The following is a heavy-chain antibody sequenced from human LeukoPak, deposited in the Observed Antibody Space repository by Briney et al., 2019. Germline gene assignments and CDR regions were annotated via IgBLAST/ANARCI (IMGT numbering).Heavy chain of an antibody. CDR2: LFGGGTI. D-gene: IGHD1-1*01. J-gene: IGHJ4*02. V-gene: IGHV3-53*01. Sequence: GSLRLSCAASGCTVSAYYMSWVRQAPGKGLEWVSVLFGGGTIYYADSVNGRFTISRDNSKNTLYLQLNSLRAEDTAVYYCARGPRVATYYYFDYWGQGTLVTVSS. CDR3: ARGPRVATYYYFDY. CDR1: GCTVSAYY.